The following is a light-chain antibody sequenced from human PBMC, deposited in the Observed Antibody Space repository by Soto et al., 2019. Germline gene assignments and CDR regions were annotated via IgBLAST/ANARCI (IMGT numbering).Light chain of an antibody. CDR2: GAS. CDR1: QTVRSNY. V-gene: IGKV3-20*01. CDR3: HHYGSGRDT. Sequence: EIVLTQSPGTLSLSPGERATLSCRASQTVRSNYLAWYQQRPGQAPRLLIYGASSRATGIPDRLSGGGSGTDFTLSISRLEPEDFAVYYCHHYGSGRDTLGQGTRLEIK. J-gene: IGKJ5*01.